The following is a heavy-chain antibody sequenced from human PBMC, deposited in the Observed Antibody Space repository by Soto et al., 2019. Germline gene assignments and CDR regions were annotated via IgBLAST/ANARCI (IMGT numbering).Heavy chain of an antibody. CDR2: IGTAGDT. CDR3: ARGASPDVGFAY. CDR1: GFTFSSYD. Sequence: GGSLRLSCAASGFTFSSYDMHWVRQATGKGLEWVSAIGTAGDTYYPGSVKGRFTISRENAKNSLYLQMNSLRAEDTAVYYCARGASPDVGFAYWSQGTLDTGSS. V-gene: IGHV3-13*01. J-gene: IGHJ4*02. D-gene: IGHD1-26*01.